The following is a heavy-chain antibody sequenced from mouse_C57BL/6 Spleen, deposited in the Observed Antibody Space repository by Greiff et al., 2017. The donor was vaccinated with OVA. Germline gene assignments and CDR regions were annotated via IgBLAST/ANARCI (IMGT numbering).Heavy chain of an antibody. CDR3: ARITYWYCDV. J-gene: IGHJ1*03. CDR1: GYTFTSYW. CDR2: IYPGSGST. V-gene: IGHV1-55*01. Sequence: QVQLKQPGAELVKPGASVKMSCKASGYTFTSYWITWVKQRPGQGLEWIGDIYPGSGSTNYNEKFKSKATLTVDTSSSTAYMQLSSLTSEDSAVYYCARITYWYCDVWGTGTTVTVSS. D-gene: IGHD1-1*01.